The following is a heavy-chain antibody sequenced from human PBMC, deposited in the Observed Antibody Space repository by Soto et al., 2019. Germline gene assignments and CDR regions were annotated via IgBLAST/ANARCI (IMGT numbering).Heavy chain of an antibody. D-gene: IGHD1-1*01. V-gene: IGHV4-4*07. Sequence: SETLSLTCTVSGASIRGYYWSWIRKSAGKGLEWIGRIYATGTTDYNPSLKSRVMMSVDTSKKQFSMRLRSVTAADTAVYYCVRDGTKTLRDWFDPWGQGISVTVSS. CDR2: IYATGTT. CDR3: VRDGTKTLRDWFDP. CDR1: GASIRGYY. J-gene: IGHJ5*02.